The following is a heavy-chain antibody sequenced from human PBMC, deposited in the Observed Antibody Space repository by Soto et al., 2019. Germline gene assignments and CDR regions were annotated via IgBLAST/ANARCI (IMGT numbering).Heavy chain of an antibody. CDR1: GFTVSSNF. CDR3: ARQRTAAATNGNWFDP. D-gene: IGHD6-13*01. Sequence: GGSLRLSCAASGFTVSSNFMSWVRQAPGKGLEWVSVIYSGGSTYYADSVKGRFTISRGNSKNTLYLQMNSLRAEDTAVYYCARQRTAAATNGNWFDPWGPGTLVTVST. J-gene: IGHJ5*02. V-gene: IGHV3-66*04. CDR2: IYSGGST.